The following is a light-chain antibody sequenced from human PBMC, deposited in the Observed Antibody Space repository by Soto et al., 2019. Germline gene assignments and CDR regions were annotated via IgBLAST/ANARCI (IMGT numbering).Light chain of an antibody. Sequence: EIVLTQSPATLSLSPGERATLSCRASQSVGSYLAGYQQKPGQAPRLLIYDASNRATGIPARFSGSGSGTDFTLTISSLEPEDFAVYYCQQRSNWPTWTFGQGTKVEIK. V-gene: IGKV3-11*01. CDR2: DAS. CDR1: QSVGSY. CDR3: QQRSNWPTWT. J-gene: IGKJ1*01.